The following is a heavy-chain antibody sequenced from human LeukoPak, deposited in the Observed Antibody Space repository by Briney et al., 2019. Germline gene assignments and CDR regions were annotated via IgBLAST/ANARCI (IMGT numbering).Heavy chain of an antibody. V-gene: IGHV1-69*05. J-gene: IGHJ4*02. CDR2: IIPIFGTA. CDR1: GGTFSSYA. CDR3: ARVVPITHSSGWLDKDYYFDY. D-gene: IGHD6-19*01. Sequence: SVKVSCKASGGTFSSYAISWVRQAPGQGLEWMGGIIPIFGTANYAQKFQGRVTITTDESTSTAYMGLSSLRSEDTAVYYCARVVPITHSSGWLDKDYYFDYWGQGTLVTVSS.